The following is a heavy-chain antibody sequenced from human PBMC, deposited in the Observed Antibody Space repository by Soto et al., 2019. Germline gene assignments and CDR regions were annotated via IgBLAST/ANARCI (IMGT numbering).Heavy chain of an antibody. J-gene: IGHJ4*02. V-gene: IGHV3-48*02. CDR1: GFTFINFP. Sequence: WGSLRLSCAASGFTFINFPITFFRHSPCKGLEWVSYISGASNYIYYADSVKGRFTISRDNAKNSVSLQMNSLRDEDTAVYYCARQVYTVVTPIDYWGQGTLVTVSS. CDR2: ISGASNYI. D-gene: IGHD2-21*02. CDR3: ARQVYTVVTPIDY.